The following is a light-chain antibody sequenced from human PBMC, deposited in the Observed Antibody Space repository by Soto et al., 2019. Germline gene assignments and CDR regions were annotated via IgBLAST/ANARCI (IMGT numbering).Light chain of an antibody. V-gene: IGLV2-14*01. Sequence: QSALTQPASVSGSPGQSITISCTGTSSDVGGYNYVSWYQQHPGKAPKLMIYEVSHRPSGVSNRFSGSKSANTASLTISGLQAEDEADYYCTSYTSSSALVFGGGTQLTVL. CDR1: SSDVGGYNY. CDR3: TSYTSSSALV. J-gene: IGLJ2*01. CDR2: EVS.